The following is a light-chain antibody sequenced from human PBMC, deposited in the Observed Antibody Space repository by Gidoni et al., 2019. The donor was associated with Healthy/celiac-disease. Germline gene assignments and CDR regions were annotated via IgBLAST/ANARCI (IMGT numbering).Light chain of an antibody. CDR1: QSITSY. V-gene: IGKV1-39*01. Sequence: DSQTSQSPSSLSASVGDRVTITCRASQSITSYLNWYQQKPGKAPKLLIYAASSLQSGVPSRFSGSGSGTDFTLTISSLQPEDFATYYCQQCYSPPRTFGQGTKVEIK. CDR3: QQCYSPPRT. CDR2: AAS. J-gene: IGKJ1*01.